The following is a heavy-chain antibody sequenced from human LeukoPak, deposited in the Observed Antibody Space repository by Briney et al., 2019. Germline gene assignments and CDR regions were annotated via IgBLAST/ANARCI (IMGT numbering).Heavy chain of an antibody. Sequence: GGSLRLSCAASGLIFSFYAMSWVRQAPGKGLEWVSSISGGGAGTYYADSVRGRFTISRDNSKNTLYLQMNSLRAEDTALYYCAKDFVRYNIQFDYWGQGALVTVSS. CDR2: ISGGGAGT. D-gene: IGHD1-1*01. J-gene: IGHJ4*02. CDR3: AKDFVRYNIQFDY. CDR1: GLIFSFYA. V-gene: IGHV3-23*01.